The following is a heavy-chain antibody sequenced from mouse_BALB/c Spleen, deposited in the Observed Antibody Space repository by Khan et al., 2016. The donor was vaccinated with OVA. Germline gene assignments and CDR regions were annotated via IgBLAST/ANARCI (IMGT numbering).Heavy chain of an antibody. V-gene: IGHV9-1*02. J-gene: IGHJ1*01. Sequence: QIQLVQSGPELKKPGETVKISCKASGYTFTNYGMNWVKQAPGKGLKWMGWINTCTGEPTYTDDFKGRFAISLETSASTAYLQINNLKHEDMATXFCARGAGYWYFDVWGAGTTVTVSS. CDR3: ARGAGYWYFDV. CDR1: GYTFTNYG. CDR2: INTCTGEP.